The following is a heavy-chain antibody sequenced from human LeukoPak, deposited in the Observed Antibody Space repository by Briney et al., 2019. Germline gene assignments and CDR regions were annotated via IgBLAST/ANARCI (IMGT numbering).Heavy chain of an antibody. CDR1: GGSISNYY. J-gene: IGHJ4*02. CDR2: IYTSGST. Sequence: SETLSLTCTVSGGSISNYYWSWIRQPAGKGLEWIGRIYTSGSTNYNPSLKSRVTMSVDTSKNQFSLKLSSVTAADTAVYYCAREATFGYCSGGTCYSAYYFDYWGQGTLVPVSS. CDR3: AREATFGYCSGGTCYSAYYFDY. D-gene: IGHD2-15*01. V-gene: IGHV4-4*07.